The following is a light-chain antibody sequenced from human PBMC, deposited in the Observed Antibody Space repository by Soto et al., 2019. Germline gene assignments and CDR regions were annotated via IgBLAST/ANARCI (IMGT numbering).Light chain of an antibody. CDR2: DVN. CDR3: CSYAGNYKYV. Sequence: QSALAQPHSVSGAPGQSVTISCTGTSSDGGAYNFASWYQQRPGTAPRLIIYDVNKRPSGVPDRFSGSKSGNTASLTISGLQAEDEADYYCCSYAGNYKYVFGSGTKVTVL. CDR1: SSDGGAYNF. V-gene: IGLV2-11*01. J-gene: IGLJ1*01.